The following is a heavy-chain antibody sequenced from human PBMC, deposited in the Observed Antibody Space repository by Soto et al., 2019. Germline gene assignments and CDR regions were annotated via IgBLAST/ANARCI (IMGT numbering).Heavy chain of an antibody. CDR3: ARAVGYSRYGMDV. J-gene: IGHJ6*02. CDR1: GGSISSGDYY. D-gene: IGHD1-26*01. CDR2: IYYSGST. V-gene: IGHV4-30-4*01. Sequence: SEILSLTCTVSGGSISSGDYYWSWIRQPPGKGLEWIGYIYYSGSTYYNPSLKSRVTISVDTSKNQFSLKLSSVTAADTAVYYCARAVGYSRYGMDVWGQGTSVTVSS.